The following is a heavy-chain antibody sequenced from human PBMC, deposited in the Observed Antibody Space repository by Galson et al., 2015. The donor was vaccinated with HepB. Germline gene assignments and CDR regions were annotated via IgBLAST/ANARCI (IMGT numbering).Heavy chain of an antibody. V-gene: IGHV1-46*01. CDR3: ARGVLLWDGPDY. Sequence: SVKVSCKASGYNFTSYYMHWVRQAPGQGLEWMGIINPSGGSTDYAQKFRGRLTMTMDTSTSTVFMELSSLRSEDTAVYHCARGVLLWDGPDYWGQGTLVTVSS. D-gene: IGHD3-10*01. CDR1: GYNFTSYY. J-gene: IGHJ4*02. CDR2: INPSGGST.